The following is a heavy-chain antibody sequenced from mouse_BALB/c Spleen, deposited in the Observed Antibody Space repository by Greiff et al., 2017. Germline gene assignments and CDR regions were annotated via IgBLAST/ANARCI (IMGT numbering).Heavy chain of an antibody. Sequence: QVQLQQSGDELVKPGASVKLSCKASGYTFTSYYMYWVKQRPGQGLEWIGEINPSNGGTNFNEKFKSKATLTLDKSSSTAYMQLSSLTSEDSAVYYGTRWALAYWGQGTLVTVSA. CDR2: INPSNGGT. J-gene: IGHJ3*01. CDR3: TRWALAY. CDR1: GYTFTSYY. V-gene: IGHV1S81*02.